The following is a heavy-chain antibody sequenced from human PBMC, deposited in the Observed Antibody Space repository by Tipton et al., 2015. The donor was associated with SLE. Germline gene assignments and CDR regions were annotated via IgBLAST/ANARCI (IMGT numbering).Heavy chain of an antibody. Sequence: SLRLSCAASGFTFSSYAMHWVRQAPGKGLEWVSVVSYDGSHKYYADSVKGRFTVSRDNSKNTVYLEMNSVRAEDTAVYYCTREARGFDYWGQGNLVTVPS. V-gene: IGHV3-30*04. J-gene: IGHJ4*02. CDR3: TREARGFDY. CDR1: GFTFSSYA. CDR2: VSYDGSHK.